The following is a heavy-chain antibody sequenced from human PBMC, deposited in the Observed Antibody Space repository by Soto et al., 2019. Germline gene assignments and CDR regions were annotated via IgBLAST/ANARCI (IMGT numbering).Heavy chain of an antibody. CDR2: ISVYSGYA. D-gene: IGHD1-1*01. Sequence: GPELKKPGASVKVSCKTSGYSFYNSGISWVRQAPGQGLEWMGWISVYSGYAHYAQKFQGRVIMTADTFTSTSYMELRGLRSDVTAMYYCSKNGTTWFAAWGQGTLVTVSS. J-gene: IGHJ5*02. V-gene: IGHV1-18*01. CDR1: GYSFYNSG. CDR3: SKNGTTWFAA.